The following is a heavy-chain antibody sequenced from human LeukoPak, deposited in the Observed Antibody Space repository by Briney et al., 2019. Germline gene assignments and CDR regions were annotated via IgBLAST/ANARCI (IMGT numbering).Heavy chain of an antibody. V-gene: IGHV4-4*09. D-gene: IGHD6-13*01. J-gene: IGHJ4*02. CDR3: ARHHSSSFFDY. CDR2: IYTSGST. CDR1: GGPISSYY. Sequence: PSETLSLTCTVSGGPISSYYWSWIRQPPGKGLEWIGYIYTSGSTNYNPSLKSRVTISVDTSKNQFSLKLSSVTAADTAVYYCARHHSSSFFDYWGQGTLVTVSS.